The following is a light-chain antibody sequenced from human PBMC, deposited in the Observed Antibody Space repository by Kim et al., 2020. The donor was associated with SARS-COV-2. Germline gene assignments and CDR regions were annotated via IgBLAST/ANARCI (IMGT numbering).Light chain of an antibody. V-gene: IGLV1-47*01. J-gene: IGLJ2*01. Sequence: QSVLTQPPSASGTPGQRVTISCSGSSSNIGSNYVYWYQQLPGTVPKLLIYRNNQRPSGVPDRFSGSKSGTSASLAISGLRSEDEADYYCAAWDDSLSVVFGGGTQLTVL. CDR3: AAWDDSLSVV. CDR1: SSNIGSNY. CDR2: RNN.